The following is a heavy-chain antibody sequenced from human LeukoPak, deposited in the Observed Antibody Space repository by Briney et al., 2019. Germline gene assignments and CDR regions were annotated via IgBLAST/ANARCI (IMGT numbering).Heavy chain of an antibody. D-gene: IGHD1-26*01. Sequence: GGSLRLSCAASGITFSSYSMNWVRQAPGKGLEWVSSISSSSSYIYYADSVKGRFTISRDNAKNSLYLQMNSLRAEDTAVYYCARELGSWSSGLIDYWGQGTLVTVSS. J-gene: IGHJ4*02. CDR1: GITFSSYS. CDR3: ARELGSWSSGLIDY. CDR2: ISSSSSYI. V-gene: IGHV3-21*01.